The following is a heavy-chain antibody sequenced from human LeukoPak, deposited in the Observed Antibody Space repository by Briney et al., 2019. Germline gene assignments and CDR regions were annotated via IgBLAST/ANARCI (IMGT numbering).Heavy chain of an antibody. J-gene: IGHJ3*02. Sequence: GASVKVSCKASGYTFTGYYMHWVRQAPGQGLEWMGWINPNSGGTNYAQKFQGRVTMTRDTSTSTVYMELSSLRSEDTAVYYCARDVPRKDIVVVPAAMPASYYGSGSYYDAFDIWGQGTMVTVSS. D-gene: IGHD2-2*01. CDR2: INPNSGGT. V-gene: IGHV1-2*02. CDR3: ARDVPRKDIVVVPAAMPASYYGSGSYYDAFDI. CDR1: GYTFTGYY.